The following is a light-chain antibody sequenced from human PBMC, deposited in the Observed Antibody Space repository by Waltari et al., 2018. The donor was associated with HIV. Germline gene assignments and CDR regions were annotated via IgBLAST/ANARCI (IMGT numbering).Light chain of an antibody. CDR1: QRLLHSNGYNY. CDR3: MQALQAPRT. V-gene: IGKV2-28*01. CDR2: LGS. J-gene: IGKJ4*01. Sequence: IVMTQSPLSLPVTPGETASLSCMSSQRLLHSNGYNYLDWYLQKPGQSSQRLIYLGSNRASGVPDSFSGSGSGTDFTLKISRVEAEDVEVYYCMQALQAPRTFGGGTKVEIK.